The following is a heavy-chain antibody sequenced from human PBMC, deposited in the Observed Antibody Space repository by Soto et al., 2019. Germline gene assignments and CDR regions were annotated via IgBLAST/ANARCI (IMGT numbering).Heavy chain of an antibody. CDR1: GGTFSSYS. J-gene: IGHJ6*02. V-gene: IGHV1-69*13. D-gene: IGHD6-6*01. CDR3: ARDSSGVLDV. CDR2: IIPIFGTA. Sequence: GASVKVSCKASGGTFSSYSISWGRQAPGQGLEWMGGIIPIFGTANYAQKFQGRVTITADESTSTAYMELSSLRSEDTAVYYCARDSSGVLDVWGQGTTVTVSS.